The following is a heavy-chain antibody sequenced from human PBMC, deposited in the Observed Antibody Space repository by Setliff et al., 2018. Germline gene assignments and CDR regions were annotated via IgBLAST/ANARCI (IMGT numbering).Heavy chain of an antibody. CDR3: ASGYNSGWFDWYDP. D-gene: IGHD6-19*01. Sequence: GESLKISCQGSGYSFTSYWIGWVRQMPGKGLEWMGIIYPGDSDTRYSPSFQGQVTFSSDKSINTAYLQWSSLKASDTAIYYCASGYNSGWFDWYDPWGQGTLVTVSS. CDR2: IYPGDSDT. J-gene: IGHJ5*02. CDR1: GYSFTSYW. V-gene: IGHV5-51*01.